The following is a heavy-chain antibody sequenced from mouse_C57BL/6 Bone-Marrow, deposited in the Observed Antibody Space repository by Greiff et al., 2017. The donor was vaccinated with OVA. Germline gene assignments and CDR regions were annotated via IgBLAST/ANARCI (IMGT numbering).Heavy chain of an antibody. CDR2: ISSGSSTI. CDR3: ARAGTEFAY. J-gene: IGHJ3*01. CDR1: GFTFSDYG. D-gene: IGHD4-1*01. V-gene: IGHV5-17*01. Sequence: EVMLVESGGGLVKPGGSLKLSCAASGFTFSDYGMHWVRQAPGKGLEWVAYISSGSSTIYYADTVKGRFTISRDNAKNTLCLQMTRLRSEDTAMYYCARAGTEFAYWGQGTLVTVSA.